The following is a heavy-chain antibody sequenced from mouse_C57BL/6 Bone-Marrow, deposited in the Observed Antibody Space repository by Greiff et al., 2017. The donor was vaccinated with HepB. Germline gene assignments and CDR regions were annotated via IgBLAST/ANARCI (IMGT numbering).Heavy chain of an antibody. D-gene: IGHD2-5*01. CDR1: GYAFSSYW. CDR2: IYPGDGET. CDR3: ARSSYSKPFAY. V-gene: IGHV1-80*01. Sequence: QVQLQQSGAELVKPGASVKISCKASGYAFSSYWMNWVKQRPGKGLEWIGQIYPGDGETNYNGKFKGKATLTADKSSSTAYMQLSSLTSEDSAVYFCARSSYSKPFAYWGQGTLVTVSA. J-gene: IGHJ3*01.